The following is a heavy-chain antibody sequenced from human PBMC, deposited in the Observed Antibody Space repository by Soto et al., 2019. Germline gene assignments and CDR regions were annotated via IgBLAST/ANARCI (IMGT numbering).Heavy chain of an antibody. CDR1: GFSFSTYT. J-gene: IGHJ5*02. CDR3: ARDYSGFDP. V-gene: IGHV3-30-3*01. D-gene: IGHD2-15*01. CDR2: ISYDGSNK. Sequence: QVQLVESGGGVVQPGRSLRLSCAASGFSFSTYTMHWVRQAPGKGLEWVAVISYDGSNKYYADSVKGRFTISRDNSKNTLYLQINSLRAEDTAVYYCARDYSGFDPWGQGTLVTVSS.